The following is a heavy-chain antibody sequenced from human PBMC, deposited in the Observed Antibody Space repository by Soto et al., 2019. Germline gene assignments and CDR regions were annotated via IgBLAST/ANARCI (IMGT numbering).Heavy chain of an antibody. D-gene: IGHD3-10*01. CDR3: ARTRGVIPRVTYNWFDP. V-gene: IGHV1-2*02. Sequence: ASVKVSCKASGYSFSGYYMNWVRQAPGQGLEWMGWIKPNSGGTDYAQKFQGRVTTTRDTSISTAYMELRGLRYDDTAVYYCARTRGVIPRVTYNWFDPWGQGTLVTVSS. J-gene: IGHJ5*02. CDR2: IKPNSGGT. CDR1: GYSFSGYY.